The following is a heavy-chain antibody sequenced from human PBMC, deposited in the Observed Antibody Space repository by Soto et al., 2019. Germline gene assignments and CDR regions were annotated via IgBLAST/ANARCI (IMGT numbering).Heavy chain of an antibody. Sequence: PGGSLRLSCAVPRFTFGDYWMSWVRQPPGKGLEWISNIKQDGSDRNYADSVKGRFTISRDNADNSMYLQMNSLRAEDTDVYYCASLSYGQLRYFDNWGQATLVTVAS. CDR3: ASLSYGQLRYFDN. D-gene: IGHD3-16*02. J-gene: IGHJ4*02. CDR2: IKQDGSDR. CDR1: RFTFGDYW. V-gene: IGHV3-7*01.